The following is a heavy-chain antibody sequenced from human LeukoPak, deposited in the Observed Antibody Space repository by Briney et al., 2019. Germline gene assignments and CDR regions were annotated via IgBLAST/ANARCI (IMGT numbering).Heavy chain of an antibody. D-gene: IGHD3-22*01. J-gene: IGHJ4*02. V-gene: IGHV3-48*01. Sequence: GGSLRLSCAASGFNFSSYDMNCVRQAPGNGLDCLSYISRSGSTIYYADSVKGRFTISRDTSKNTMYLQMSSLRFEDTAVYYCARDGKYDSSAHYPLDYRGQGTLVTVPS. CDR3: ARDGKYDSSAHYPLDY. CDR1: GFNFSSYD. CDR2: ISRSGSTI.